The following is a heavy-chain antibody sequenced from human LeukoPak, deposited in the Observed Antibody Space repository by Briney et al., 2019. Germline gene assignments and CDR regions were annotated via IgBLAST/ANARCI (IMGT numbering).Heavy chain of an antibody. CDR3: ARGVVSSSGGYYVSYDY. D-gene: IGHD3-22*01. J-gene: IGHJ4*02. V-gene: IGHV1-8*01. CDR1: GYSFINYD. CDR2: MTANGNA. Sequence: GASVAVSCKASGYSFINYDINWVRQATGQGLEWMGWMTANGNAEYAQSFQGRVTMTRNTAISTAYMELSSLRSEDTAVYYCARGVVSSSGGYYVSYDYWGQGSLVTVS.